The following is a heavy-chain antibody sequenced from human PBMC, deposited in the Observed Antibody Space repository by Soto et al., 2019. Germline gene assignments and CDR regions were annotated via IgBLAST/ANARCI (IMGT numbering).Heavy chain of an antibody. CDR2: IYYNGTT. CDR3: VRHEVAVSGAYSLDV. V-gene: IGHV4-39*01. CDR1: PDSITSSGYY. J-gene: IGHJ6*02. D-gene: IGHD3-22*01. Sequence: SETLTLTCTVSPDSITSSGYYWGWIRQTPGKGLEWIGSIYYNGTTYYNPSLKRRAFISVDTTKAQFSLRLKSVTVAATATYFCVRHEVAVSGAYSLDVWGRGTTVTVSS.